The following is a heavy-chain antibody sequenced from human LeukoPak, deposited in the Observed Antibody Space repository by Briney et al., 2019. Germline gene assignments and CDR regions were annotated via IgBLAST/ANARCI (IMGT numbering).Heavy chain of an antibody. CDR2: INPNDGSR. CDR3: AKDGGSYSADY. J-gene: IGHJ4*02. Sequence: ASVKVSCKASGYTFTSYGISWVRQAPGQGLEWVGIINPNDGSRRNAQKFQGRVTMTRDTSTSTVYMELSSLRSEDTAVYYCAKDGGSYSADYWGQGTLVTVSS. D-gene: IGHD3-10*01. CDR1: GYTFTSYG. V-gene: IGHV1-46*01.